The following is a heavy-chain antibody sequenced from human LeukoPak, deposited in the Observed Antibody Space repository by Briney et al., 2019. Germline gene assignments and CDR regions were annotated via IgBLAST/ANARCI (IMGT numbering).Heavy chain of an antibody. CDR1: GGSISSGSYY. V-gene: IGHV4-61*02. J-gene: IGHJ5*02. CDR3: ARDLGTSSWFDP. D-gene: IGHD2-2*01. Sequence: PSETLSLTCTVSGGSISSGSYYWNWIRQPAGKGLEWIGRVYTSGTTTYNPSLKSRVTISVDTPRNQFSLNLNSVTAADTAVYYCARDLGTSSWFDPWGQGTLVTVSS. CDR2: VYTSGTT.